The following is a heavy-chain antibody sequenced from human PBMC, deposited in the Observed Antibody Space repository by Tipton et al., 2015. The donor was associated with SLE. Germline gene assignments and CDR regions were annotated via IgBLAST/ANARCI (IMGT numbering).Heavy chain of an antibody. CDR1: GFTFSSYS. CDR2: ISSSSSYI. Sequence: GSLRLSCAASGFTFSSYSMNWVRQAPGKGLEWVSSISSSSSYIYYADSVKGRFTISRDDAKNSLYLQMNSLRAEDTAVYYCARDKSRYFDLWGRGTLVTVSS. V-gene: IGHV3-21*01. J-gene: IGHJ2*01. CDR3: ARDKSRYFDL.